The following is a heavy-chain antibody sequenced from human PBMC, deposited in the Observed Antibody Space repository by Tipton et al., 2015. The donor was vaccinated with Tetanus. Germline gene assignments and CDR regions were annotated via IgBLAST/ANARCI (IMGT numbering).Heavy chain of an antibody. D-gene: IGHD6-19*01. J-gene: IGHJ4*02. CDR1: GYNFTTYW. V-gene: IGHV5-51*01. Sequence: QLVQSGAEVKKPGESLKISCEGSGYNFTTYWIGWVRQMPGKGLEWMGIIYPGDSDTRYSPSFQGQVTISADKSITSAHLEWSSLKASDTAMYYCARFFGSGWPIDYRGQGTLVTVSS. CDR3: ARFFGSGWPIDY. CDR2: IYPGDSDT.